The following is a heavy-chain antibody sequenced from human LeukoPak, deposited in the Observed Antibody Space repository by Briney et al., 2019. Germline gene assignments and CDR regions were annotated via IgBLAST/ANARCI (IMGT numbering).Heavy chain of an antibody. Sequence: PSETLSLTCTVSGGSISSYYRSWIRQPPGKGLEWIGYIYYSGSTNYNPSLKSRVTISVDTSKNQFSLKLSSVTAADTAVYYCARRALYCTNGVCYNQNYYYYMDVWGKGTTVTVSS. V-gene: IGHV4-59*01. CDR2: IYYSGST. CDR1: GGSISSYY. J-gene: IGHJ6*03. CDR3: ARRALYCTNGVCYNQNYYYYMDV. D-gene: IGHD2-8*01.